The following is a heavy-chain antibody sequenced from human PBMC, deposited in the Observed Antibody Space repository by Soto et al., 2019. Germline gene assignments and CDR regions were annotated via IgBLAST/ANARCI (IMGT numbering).Heavy chain of an antibody. Sequence: ASVKVSCKASGYTFTGYYMHWVRQAPGQGLEWMGWINPNSGGTNYAQKFQGWVTMTRDTSISTAYMELSRLRSDDTAVYYCARGALSWSYIFDYWGQGTLVTVSS. V-gene: IGHV1-2*04. CDR1: GYTFTGYY. J-gene: IGHJ4*02. D-gene: IGHD1-26*01. CDR2: INPNSGGT. CDR3: ARGALSWSYIFDY.